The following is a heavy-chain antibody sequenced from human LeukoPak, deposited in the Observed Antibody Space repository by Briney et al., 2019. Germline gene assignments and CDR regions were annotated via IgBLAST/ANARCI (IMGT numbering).Heavy chain of an antibody. V-gene: IGHV3-9*03. CDR3: AKGWAVAGTGAFDI. CDR1: GFTFDDYA. D-gene: IGHD6-19*01. CDR2: ISWNSGSI. J-gene: IGHJ3*02. Sequence: PGRSLRLPCAASGFTFDDYAMHWVRQAPGKGLEWVSGISWNSGSIGYADSVKGRFTISRDNAKNSLYLQMNSLRAEDMALYYCAKGWAVAGTGAFDIWGQGTMVTVSS.